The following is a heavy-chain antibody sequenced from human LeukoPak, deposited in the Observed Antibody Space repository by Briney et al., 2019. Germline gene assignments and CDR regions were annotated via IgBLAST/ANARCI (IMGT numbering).Heavy chain of an antibody. D-gene: IGHD6-13*01. Sequence: SETLSLTCTVSGYSISSGYYWGWIRQPPGKGLEWIGSIYHSGSTYYNPSLKSRVTISVDTSKNQFSLKLSSVTAADTAVYYCARLNGPDSSSWYREYYFDYWGQGTLVTVSS. CDR3: ARLNGPDSSSWYREYYFDY. J-gene: IGHJ4*02. V-gene: IGHV4-38-2*02. CDR1: GYSISSGYY. CDR2: IYHSGST.